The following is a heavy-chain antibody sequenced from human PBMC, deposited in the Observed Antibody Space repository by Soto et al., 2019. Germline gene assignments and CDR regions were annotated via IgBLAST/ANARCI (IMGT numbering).Heavy chain of an antibody. CDR2: IKQDGSEK. J-gene: IGHJ4*02. CDR1: GFTFSSYW. V-gene: IGHV3-7*01. Sequence: GGSLRLSCAASGFTFSSYWMSWVRQAPGKGLEWVANIKQDGSEKYYVDSVKGRFTISRDNAKNSLSLQMNSLRVEDTAVFYCARNLPPRGWGSFRPLDYFYQWGQGTQVTVSS. CDR3: ARNLPPRGWGSFRPLDYFYQ. D-gene: IGHD3-16*02.